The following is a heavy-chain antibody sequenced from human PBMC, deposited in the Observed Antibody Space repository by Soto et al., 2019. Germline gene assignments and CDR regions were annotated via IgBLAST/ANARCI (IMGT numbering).Heavy chain of an antibody. V-gene: IGHV1-18*01. D-gene: IGHD3-22*01. J-gene: IGHJ4*02. CDR3: ARAEYYYDSSGYYLLFYFDY. CDR1: GYKFTNFG. CDR2: ISVYNGDT. Sequence: GPEVKNPGASVKVSCKASGYKFTNFGIAWIRQAPGQGLEWMGRISVYNGDTTFAQNFQDRVTLTTDTSTSTAYMELRSLRSDDTAVYYCARAEYYYDSSGYYLLFYFDYWGQGTLVTVSS.